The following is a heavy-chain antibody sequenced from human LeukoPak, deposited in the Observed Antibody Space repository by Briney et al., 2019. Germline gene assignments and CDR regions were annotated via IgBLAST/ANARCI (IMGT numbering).Heavy chain of an antibody. CDR3: ARYSHASGSVDFQH. J-gene: IGHJ1*01. CDR1: GYSISNGCY. Sequence: SETLSLTCAVSGYSISNGCYGDWIRQPPGKGLEWIGSIYHTGSTYYKPSLKSRVTMSVDTSKNQFPLKLTSVTAADTAVYYCARYSHASGSVDFQHWGQGTLVTVSS. V-gene: IGHV4-38-2*01. D-gene: IGHD3-22*01. CDR2: IYHTGST.